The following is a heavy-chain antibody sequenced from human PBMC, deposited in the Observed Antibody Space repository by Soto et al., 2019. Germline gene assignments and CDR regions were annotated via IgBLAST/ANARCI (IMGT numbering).Heavy chain of an antibody. CDR1: GGSISSYY. CDR2: IYYSGST. V-gene: IGHV4-59*01. D-gene: IGHD3-10*01. J-gene: IGHJ6*03. CDR3: ARDFSGPYMDV. Sequence: QVQLQESGPGLVKPSETLSLTCTVSGGSISSYYWSWIRQPPGKGLEWIGYIYYSGSTNYNPSLKSRVTISVDTSKNQFSLKLSSVTAADTAVYYCARDFSGPYMDVWGKGTTVTVSS.